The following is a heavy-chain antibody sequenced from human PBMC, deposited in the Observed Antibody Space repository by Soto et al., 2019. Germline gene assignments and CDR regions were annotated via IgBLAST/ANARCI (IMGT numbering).Heavy chain of an antibody. J-gene: IGHJ4*02. D-gene: IGHD6-19*01. Sequence: EVQLLESGGGLVQPGGSLRLSCAASGFTFSSYAMSWVRQAPGKGLEWVSAISGSGGSTYYADSVKGRFTISRDNSKNTLYLKMNGLRPEDRAVYYCAKDQGSSGWYSCFDYWGQGPLVTVSS. V-gene: IGHV3-23*01. CDR3: AKDQGSSGWYSCFDY. CDR1: GFTFSSYA. CDR2: ISGSGGST.